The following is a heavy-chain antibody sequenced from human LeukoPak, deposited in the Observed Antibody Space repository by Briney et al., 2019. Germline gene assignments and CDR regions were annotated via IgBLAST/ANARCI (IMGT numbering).Heavy chain of an antibody. CDR1: GASFNTYY. J-gene: IGHJ5*01. D-gene: IGHD2-8*01. CDR3: ARGPVALPNDRLSLFFDF. Sequence: SETLSLTCAVYGASFNTYYWTCIRQSPAKGLEWIGEVKHDGDTNVNPSLRSRVVMSVDASKNQFSLKMTSVTAADTAIYFCARGPVALPNDRLSLFFDFWGQGTLVTVSS. V-gene: IGHV4-34*01. CDR2: VKHDGDT.